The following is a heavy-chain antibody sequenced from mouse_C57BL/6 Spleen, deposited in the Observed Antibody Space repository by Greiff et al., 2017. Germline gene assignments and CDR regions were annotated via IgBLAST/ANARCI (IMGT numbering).Heavy chain of an antibody. V-gene: IGHV5-6*01. D-gene: IGHD2-1*01. Sequence: EVQLVESGGDLVKPGGSLKLSCAASGFTFSSYGMSWVRQTPDKRLEWVATISSGGSYTYYPDSVKGRFTISRDNAKNTLYLQMSSLKSEDTAMYYCARPYGNYFDYWGQGTTLTVSS. CDR3: ARPYGNYFDY. CDR1: GFTFSSYG. J-gene: IGHJ2*01. CDR2: ISSGGSYT.